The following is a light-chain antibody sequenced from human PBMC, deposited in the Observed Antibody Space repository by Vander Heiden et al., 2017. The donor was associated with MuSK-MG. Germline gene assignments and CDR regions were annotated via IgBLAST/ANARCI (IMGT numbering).Light chain of an antibody. CDR1: NSNIGAGYA. CDR3: QSFDNRLSGTYV. V-gene: IGLV1-40*01. Sequence: QSVLTQEPSVSGAPGQRVTISCSGSNSNIGAGYAVHWYQQFPGKAPKLLIFDDTSRPSGAPDRFSGSKSGISASPVITGLHVEDEADYDCQSFDNRLSGTYVFGTGTKVSVL. CDR2: DDT. J-gene: IGLJ1*01.